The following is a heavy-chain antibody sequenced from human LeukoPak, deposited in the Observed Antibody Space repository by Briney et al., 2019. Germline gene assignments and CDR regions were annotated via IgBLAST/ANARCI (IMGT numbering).Heavy chain of an antibody. D-gene: IGHD3-22*01. V-gene: IGHV1-8*02. J-gene: IGHJ6*02. CDR1: GGTFSSYA. CDR2: MNPSSGNT. Sequence: ASVKVSCKASGGTFSSYAISWVRQAPGQGLEWLGWMNPSSGNTGYAQKFRGRVTMARDTSISTAYMELVSLRSEDTDVYYCARVAYYYDSAGLYLNYFYGMDVWGQGTTGTVSS. CDR3: ARVAYYYDSAGLYLNYFYGMDV.